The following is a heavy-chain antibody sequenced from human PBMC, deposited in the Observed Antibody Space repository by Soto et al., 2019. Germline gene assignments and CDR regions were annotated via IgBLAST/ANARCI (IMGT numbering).Heavy chain of an antibody. V-gene: IGHV3-30-3*01. CDR2: ISYDGSNK. D-gene: IGHD6-6*01. Sequence: PGGSLRLSCAASGFTFSSYAMHWVRQAPGKGLEWVAVISYDGSNKYYADSVKGRFTISRDNSKNTLYLQMNSLRAEDTAVYYCARDLTQYSSSLWGQGTLVTVSS. CDR1: GFTFSSYA. J-gene: IGHJ4*02. CDR3: ARDLTQYSSSL.